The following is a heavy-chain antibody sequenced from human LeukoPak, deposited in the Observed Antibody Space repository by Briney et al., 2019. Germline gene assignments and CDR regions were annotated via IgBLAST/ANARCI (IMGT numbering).Heavy chain of an antibody. D-gene: IGHD1-26*01. CDR1: GFTFSSYS. CDR3: ARAGSGSYLAAYYFDY. V-gene: IGHV3-21*01. Sequence: PGGSLRLSCAASGFTFSSYSMNWVRQAPGKGLEWVSSISSSSSYIYYADSVKGRFTISRDNAKNTLYLQMNSLRAEDTAVYYCARAGSGSYLAAYYFDYWGQGTLVTVSS. CDR2: ISSSSSYI. J-gene: IGHJ4*02.